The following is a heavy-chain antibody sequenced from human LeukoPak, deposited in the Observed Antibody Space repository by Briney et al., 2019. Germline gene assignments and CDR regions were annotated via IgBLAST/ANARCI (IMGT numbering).Heavy chain of an antibody. CDR2: INHSGST. J-gene: IGHJ5*02. CDR3: ARDLGYCSGGSCYSNWFDP. Sequence: SETLSLTCAVYGGSFSGYYWSWIRQPPGKGLEWIGEINHSGSTNYNPSLKSRVTISVDTSKNQFSLKLSSVTAADTAVYYCARDLGYCSGGSCYSNWFDPWGQGTLVTVSS. D-gene: IGHD2-15*01. V-gene: IGHV4-34*01. CDR1: GGSFSGYY.